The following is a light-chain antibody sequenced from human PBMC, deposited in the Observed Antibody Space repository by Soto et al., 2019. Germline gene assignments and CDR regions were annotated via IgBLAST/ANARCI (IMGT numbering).Light chain of an antibody. V-gene: IGLV2-23*01. J-gene: IGLJ1*01. CDR3: CSYAGSSTYV. CDR2: EGT. Sequence: QSALTQSASVSGSPGQSITISCTGTSSDVGSYNLVSWYQQHPGRAPKLMIYEGTKRPSGVSHRFSGSKSGNTASLTISGLQAEDEAHYYCCSYAGSSTYVFGTGTKLTVL. CDR1: SSDVGSYNL.